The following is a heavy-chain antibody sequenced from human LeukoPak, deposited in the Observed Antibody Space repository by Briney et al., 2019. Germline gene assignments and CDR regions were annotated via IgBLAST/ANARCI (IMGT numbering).Heavy chain of an antibody. V-gene: IGHV4-34*01. CDR1: GGSFSGYY. CDR2: INHSGST. Sequence: SETLSLTCAVYGGSFSGYYWSWIRQPPGKGLEWIGEINHSGSTNYNPSLKSRVTISADTSKNQFSLKLSSVTAADTAVYYCARAHYDYVWGSYPNAFDIWGQGTMVTVSS. CDR3: ARAHYDYVWGSYPNAFDI. J-gene: IGHJ3*02. D-gene: IGHD3-16*02.